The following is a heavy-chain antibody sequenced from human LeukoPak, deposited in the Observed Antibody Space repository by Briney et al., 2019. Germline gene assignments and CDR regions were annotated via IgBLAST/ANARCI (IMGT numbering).Heavy chain of an antibody. D-gene: IGHD3-3*02. V-gene: IGHV3-23*01. CDR1: GFTFSTYT. Sequence: GGSLRLSCAASGFTFSTYTMSWVRQAPGKGLKWVSAISGSGGNTYYADSVKGRFTISRDNSKNTLYLQMDSLRADDTAVYYCAKAAFSRTSYFDYWGQGTLVTASS. J-gene: IGHJ4*02. CDR3: AKAAFSRTSYFDY. CDR2: ISGSGGNT.